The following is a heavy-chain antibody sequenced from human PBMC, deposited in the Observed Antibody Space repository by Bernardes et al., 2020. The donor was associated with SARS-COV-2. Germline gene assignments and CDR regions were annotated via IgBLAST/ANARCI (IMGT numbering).Heavy chain of an antibody. D-gene: IGHD2-15*01. V-gene: IGHV3-21*01. J-gene: IGHJ6*02. CDR2: ISSSSSYI. CDR3: ARDRVVVVAATLDQKSFYYYYGMDV. Sequence: GGSLRLSCAASGFTFRSYSMNWVRQAPGEGLEWVSSISSSSSYIYYADSVKGRFTLSRDNAKNSLYLQMNSLRAEDTAVYYCARDRVVVVAATLDQKSFYYYYGMDVWGQGTTVTVSS. CDR1: GFTFRSYS.